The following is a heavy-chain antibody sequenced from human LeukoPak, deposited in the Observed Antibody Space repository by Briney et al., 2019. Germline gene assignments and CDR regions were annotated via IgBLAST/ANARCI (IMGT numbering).Heavy chain of an antibody. V-gene: IGHV3-53*01. CDR1: PFIVISNY. D-gene: IGHD2-15*01. Sequence: GGPLSLSCAASPFIVISNYMSWVRQAPGKGLEWVSVIYSGGSTYYADSVKGRFTNSRDNSKNTLYLQMNSLRAEDTAVYYCARDQGGQRDYWGQGTLVTVSS. CDR2: IYSGGST. CDR3: ARDQGGQRDY. J-gene: IGHJ4*02.